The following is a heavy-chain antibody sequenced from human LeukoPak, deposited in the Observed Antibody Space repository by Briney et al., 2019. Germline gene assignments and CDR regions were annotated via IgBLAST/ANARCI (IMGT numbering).Heavy chain of an antibody. V-gene: IGHV3-21*01. CDR1: GFTFSSYS. D-gene: IGHD6-13*01. Sequence: GGSLRLSCAASGFTFSSYSMNWVRQAPGKGLEWVSSISSSSSYIYYADSVEGRFTISRDNAKNSLYLQMNSLRAEDTAVYYCAIYGGYYFDYWGQGTLVTVSS. CDR2: ISSSSSYI. CDR3: AIYGGYYFDY. J-gene: IGHJ4*02.